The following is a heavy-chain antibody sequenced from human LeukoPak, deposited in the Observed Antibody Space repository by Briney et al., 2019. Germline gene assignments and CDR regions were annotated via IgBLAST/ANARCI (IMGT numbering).Heavy chain of an antibody. Sequence: SETLSLTCTVSGGSISSYYWSWIRQPPGKGLEWIGEIIYSGRTNYSPSLKSRVTLSVDTSKNQFSLKLSSVTAADTAVYYCAGGGYCSSTSCRYNWFDPWGQGTLVTVSS. CDR1: GGSISSYY. D-gene: IGHD2-2*01. J-gene: IGHJ5*02. CDR2: IIYSGRT. CDR3: AGGGYCSSTSCRYNWFDP. V-gene: IGHV4-59*12.